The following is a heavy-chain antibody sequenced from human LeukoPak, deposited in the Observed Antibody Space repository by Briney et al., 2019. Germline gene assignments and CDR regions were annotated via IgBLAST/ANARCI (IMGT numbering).Heavy chain of an antibody. CDR1: GFTFSSYG. CDR3: ARDYYDSSGYQCFDY. D-gene: IGHD3-22*01. CDR2: IWYDGSNK. Sequence: QPGGSLRLSCTASGFTFSSYGMHWVRQAPGKGLEWVAVIWYDGSNKYYADSVKGRFTISRDNSKNTLYLQMNSLRAEDTAVYYCARDYYDSSGYQCFDYWGQGTLVTVSS. J-gene: IGHJ4*02. V-gene: IGHV3-33*08.